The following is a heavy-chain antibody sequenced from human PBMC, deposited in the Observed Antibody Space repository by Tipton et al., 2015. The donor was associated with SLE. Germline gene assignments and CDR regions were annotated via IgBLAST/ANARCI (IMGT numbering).Heavy chain of an antibody. CDR3: ARLDYYGSGFLGV. CDR1: GGSISSSSYY. V-gene: IGHV4-39*01. J-gene: IGHJ6*04. D-gene: IGHD3-10*01. CDR2: IYYSGST. Sequence: TLSLTCTVSGGSISSSSYYWGWIRQPPGKGLEWIGGIYYSGSTYYNPSLKSRVTISVDTSKNQFSLKLSSVTAADTAVYYCARLDYYGSGFLGVWGKGTTVTVSS.